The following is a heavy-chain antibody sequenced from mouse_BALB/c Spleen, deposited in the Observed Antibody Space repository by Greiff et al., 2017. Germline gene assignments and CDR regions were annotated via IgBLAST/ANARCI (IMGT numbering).Heavy chain of an antibody. CDR1: GFTFTDYY. CDR3: ARDPQYYGSWFAY. CDR2: IRNKANGYTT. Sequence: EVQLVESGGGLVQPGGSLRLSCATSGFTFTDYYMSWVRQPPGKALEWLGFIRNKANGYTTEYSASVKGRFTISTDNSQSILYLQMNTLRAEDSANYYCARDPQYYGSWFAYWGQGTLVTVSA. V-gene: IGHV7-3*02. D-gene: IGHD1-1*01. J-gene: IGHJ3*01.